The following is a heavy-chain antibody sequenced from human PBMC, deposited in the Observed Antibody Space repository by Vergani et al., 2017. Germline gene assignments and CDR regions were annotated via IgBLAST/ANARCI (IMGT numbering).Heavy chain of an antibody. CDR2: IYHSGST. V-gene: IGHV4-4*02. CDR1: GGSISSSNW. J-gene: IGHJ6*02. Sequence: QVQLQESGPGLVKPSGTLSLTCAVSGGSISSSNWWSWVRRPPGKGLEWIGEIYHSGSTNYNPSLTSRVHISVDKSKNQFSLRLSSVTAADTAVYFCARAPQVILTGYYYYGMDVWGQGTTVTVSS. D-gene: IGHD3-9*01. CDR3: ARAPQVILTGYYYYGMDV.